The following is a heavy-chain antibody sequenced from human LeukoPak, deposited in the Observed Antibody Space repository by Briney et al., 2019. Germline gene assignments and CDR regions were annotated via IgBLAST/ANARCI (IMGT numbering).Heavy chain of an antibody. CDR2: INHSGST. D-gene: IGHD2-2*01. J-gene: IGHJ4*02. CDR3: ARGPPRGIVVVPAAVGDY. CDR1: GGSISSYY. Sequence: SETLSLTCTVSGGSISSYYWSWIRQPPGKGLEWIGEINHSGSTNYNPSLKSRVTISVDTSKNQFSLKLSSVTAVDTAVYYCARGPPRGIVVVPAAVGDYWGQGTLVTVSS. V-gene: IGHV4-34*01.